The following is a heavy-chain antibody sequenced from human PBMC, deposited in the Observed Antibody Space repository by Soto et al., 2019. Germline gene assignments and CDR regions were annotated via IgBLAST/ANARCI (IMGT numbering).Heavy chain of an antibody. J-gene: IGHJ6*02. V-gene: IGHV3-30-3*01. CDR2: ISYDGSNK. D-gene: IGHD6-13*01. CDR1: GFTFSSYA. Sequence: GGSLRLSCAASGFTFSSYAMHWVRQAPGKGLEWVAVISYDGSNKYYADSVKGRFTISRDNSKNTLYLQMNSLRAEDTAVYYCARDLTAIAASRNYYYGMDVWGQGTTVTVSS. CDR3: ARDLTAIAASRNYYYGMDV.